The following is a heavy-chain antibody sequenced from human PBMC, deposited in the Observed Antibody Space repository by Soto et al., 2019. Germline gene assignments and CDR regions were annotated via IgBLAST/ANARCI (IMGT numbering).Heavy chain of an antibody. D-gene: IGHD4-4*01. CDR3: TTNSNCDY. Sequence: GGSVRLACAVSGFSFNNAWMSWVRQAPGTGLEWVGRITTTAEGATTDYAAPVKGRFTISRDDSKNTLYLQMNSLETEDAAMYYCTTNSNCDYWGRGVLVTVSS. CDR2: ITTTAEGATT. J-gene: IGHJ4*02. CDR1: GFSFNNAW. V-gene: IGHV3-15*07.